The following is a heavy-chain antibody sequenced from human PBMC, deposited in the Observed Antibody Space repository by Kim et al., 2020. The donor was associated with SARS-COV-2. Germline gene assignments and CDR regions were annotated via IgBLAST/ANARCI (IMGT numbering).Heavy chain of an antibody. CDR3: ARRAVVVPAAMVNWFDP. CDR1: GGSFSGYY. CDR2: INHSGST. V-gene: IGHV4-34*01. D-gene: IGHD2-2*01. Sequence: SETLSLTCAVYGGSFSGYYWSWIRQPPGKGLEWIGEINHSGSTNYNPSLKSRVTISVDTSKNQFSLKLSSVTAADTAVYYCARRAVVVPAAMVNWFDPWGQGTLVTVSS. J-gene: IGHJ5*02.